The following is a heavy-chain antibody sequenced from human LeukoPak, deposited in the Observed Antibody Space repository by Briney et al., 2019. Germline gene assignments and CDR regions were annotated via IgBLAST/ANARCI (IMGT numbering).Heavy chain of an antibody. V-gene: IGHV1-69*05. CDR3: ARDQKRVVGVIDY. Sequence: GASVKVSCKASGGTFSSYAISWVRQAPGQGLEWMGGIIPIFGTANYAQKFRGRVTLTTDTSTSTAYMELRSLKSDDTAVYYCARDQKRVVGVIDYWGQGTLVTVSS. J-gene: IGHJ4*02. D-gene: IGHD1-26*01. CDR1: GGTFSSYA. CDR2: IIPIFGTA.